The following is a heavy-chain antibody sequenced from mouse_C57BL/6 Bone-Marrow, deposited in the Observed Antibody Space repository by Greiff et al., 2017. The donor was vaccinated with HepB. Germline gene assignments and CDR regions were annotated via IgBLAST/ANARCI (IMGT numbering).Heavy chain of an antibody. CDR3: TSYSNYDLDY. D-gene: IGHD2-5*01. CDR1: GFNIKDDY. CDR2: IDPENGDT. J-gene: IGHJ4*01. Sequence: EVQGVESGAELVRPGASVKLSCTASGFNIKDDYMHWVKQRPEQGLEWIGWIDPENGDTEYASKFQGKATITADTSSNTAYLQLSSLTSEDTAVYYCTSYSNYDLDYWGQGTSVTVSS. V-gene: IGHV14-4*01.